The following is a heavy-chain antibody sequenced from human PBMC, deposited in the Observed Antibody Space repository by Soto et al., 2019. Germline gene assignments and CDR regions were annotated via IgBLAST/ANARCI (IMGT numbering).Heavy chain of an antibody. CDR1: GFSLSTTGVG. J-gene: IGHJ4*02. CDR2: IHWDDDK. Sequence: QITLKESGPTLVKPTQTLTLTCTFSGFSLSTTGVGVGWIRQPPGKALEWLALIHWDDDKRYSPSLKTRLTISRDTSKNQVVLTVTNMDPLDTATYYCVHITFHDDILTAYYKGFFDYWGQGALITVSS. CDR3: VHITFHDDILTAYYKGFFDY. V-gene: IGHV2-5*02. D-gene: IGHD3-9*01.